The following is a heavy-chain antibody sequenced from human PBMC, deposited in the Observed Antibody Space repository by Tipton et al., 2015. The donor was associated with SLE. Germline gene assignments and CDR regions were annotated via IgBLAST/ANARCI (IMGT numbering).Heavy chain of an antibody. D-gene: IGHD6-13*01. J-gene: IGHJ3*02. Sequence: QLVQSGGGLVQPGGSLRLSCEASGVTFDDFAMHWVRQTPGKGLEWVSGISWNSGIIGSADSVKGRFTISRDNVRKSLYLQMNSLRPEDTALYYCVKDQAAAGTGDAFDMWGQGTEVTVSS. CDR1: GVTFDDFA. V-gene: IGHV3-9*01. CDR2: ISWNSGII. CDR3: VKDQAAAGTGDAFDM.